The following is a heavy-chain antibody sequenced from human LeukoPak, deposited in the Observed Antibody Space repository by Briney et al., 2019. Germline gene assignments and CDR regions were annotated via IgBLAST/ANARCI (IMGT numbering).Heavy chain of an antibody. D-gene: IGHD6-19*01. Sequence: SETLSLTCSVSGGSISTYYWSWIRQPAGKGLEWIAQIHTSGSTNFNPSLKSRVPISMDTPNNQSSLMISSVTAADTAIYYCAGRGLSTGWTFDYWGHGTLVTVSS. CDR2: IHTSGST. CDR3: AGRGLSTGWTFDY. V-gene: IGHV4-4*07. CDR1: GGSISTYY. J-gene: IGHJ4*01.